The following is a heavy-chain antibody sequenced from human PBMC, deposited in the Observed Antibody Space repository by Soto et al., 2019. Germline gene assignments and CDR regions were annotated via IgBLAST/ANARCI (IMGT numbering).Heavy chain of an antibody. CDR2: FDPEDGET. D-gene: IGHD3-3*01. CDR3: ARDPSYYDFWSGYRRDNWFDP. Sequence: EASVKVSCKVSGYTLTELSMHWVRQAPGKGLEWMGGFDPEDGETIYAQKFQGRVTMTEDTSTNTAYMELRSLRSDDTAVYYCARDPSYYDFWSGYRRDNWFDPWGQGTLVTVSS. V-gene: IGHV1-24*01. J-gene: IGHJ5*02. CDR1: GYTLTELS.